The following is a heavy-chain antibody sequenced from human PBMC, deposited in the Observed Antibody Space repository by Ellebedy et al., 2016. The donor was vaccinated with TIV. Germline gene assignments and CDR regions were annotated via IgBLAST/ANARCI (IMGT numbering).Heavy chain of an antibody. CDR3: ARVDSGYCTNGVCPLYYYGMDV. Sequence: SETLSLXXTVSGGSISSYYWSWIRQPPGKGLEWIGYIYYSGSTNYNPSLKSRVTISVDTSKNQFSLKLSSVTAADTAVYYCARVDSGYCTNGVCPLYYYGMDVWGQGTTVTVSS. J-gene: IGHJ6*02. D-gene: IGHD2-8*01. CDR1: GGSISSYY. CDR2: IYYSGST. V-gene: IGHV4-59*01.